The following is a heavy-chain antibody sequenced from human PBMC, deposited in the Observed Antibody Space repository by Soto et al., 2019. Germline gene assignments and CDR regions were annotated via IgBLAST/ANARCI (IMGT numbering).Heavy chain of an antibody. D-gene: IGHD3-22*01. CDR2: ISYDGSNK. J-gene: IGHJ5*02. Sequence: QVQLVESGGGVVQPGRSLRLSCAASGFTFSSYAMHWVRQAPGKGLEWVAVISYDGSNKYYADSVKGRFTISRDNSKNTLYLQMNSLRAEDTAVYYCARDRQPRRSGYYGRFGWFDPWGQGTLVTVSS. CDR3: ARDRQPRRSGYYGRFGWFDP. CDR1: GFTFSSYA. V-gene: IGHV3-30-3*01.